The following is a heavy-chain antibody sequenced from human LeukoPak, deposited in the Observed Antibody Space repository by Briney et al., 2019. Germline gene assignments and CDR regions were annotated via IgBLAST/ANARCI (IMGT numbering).Heavy chain of an antibody. V-gene: IGHV5-51*01. Sequence: GESLKISCKGSGYSFTSYWIGWVRQMPGKGLEWMGIIYPGDSDTRYSPSFRGQVTISADKSISTAYLQWSSLKASDTAMYYCARAPSIAAAKGYGMDVWGQGTTVTVSS. J-gene: IGHJ6*02. CDR1: GYSFTSYW. CDR3: ARAPSIAAAKGYGMDV. CDR2: IYPGDSDT. D-gene: IGHD6-13*01.